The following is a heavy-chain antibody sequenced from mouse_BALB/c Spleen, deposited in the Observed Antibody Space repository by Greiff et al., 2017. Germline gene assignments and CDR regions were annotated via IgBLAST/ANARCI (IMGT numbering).Heavy chain of an antibody. CDR3: ARSPAYYGSSYFDY. CDR1: GYTFTSYW. CDR2: IYPGDGDT. D-gene: IGHD1-1*01. J-gene: IGHJ2*01. Sequence: VKLQESGAELARPGASVKLSCKASGYTFTSYWMQWVKQRPGQGLEWIGAIYPGDGDTRYTQKFKGKATLTADKSSSTAYMQLSSLASEDSAVYYCARSPAYYGSSYFDYWGQGTTLTVSA. V-gene: IGHV1-87*01.